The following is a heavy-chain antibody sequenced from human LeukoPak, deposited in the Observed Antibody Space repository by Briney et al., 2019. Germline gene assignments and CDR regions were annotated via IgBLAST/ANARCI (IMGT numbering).Heavy chain of an antibody. CDR2: IYHSGST. D-gene: IGHD5-12*01. V-gene: IGHV4-30-2*01. Sequence: SETLSLTCTVSSGSISSGGYYWSWIRQPPGKGLEWIGYIYHSGSTYYNPSLKSRVTISVDRSKNQFSLKLSSVTAADTAVYYCARDRATHYAFDIWGQGTMVTVSS. J-gene: IGHJ3*02. CDR3: ARDRATHYAFDI. CDR1: SGSISSGGYY.